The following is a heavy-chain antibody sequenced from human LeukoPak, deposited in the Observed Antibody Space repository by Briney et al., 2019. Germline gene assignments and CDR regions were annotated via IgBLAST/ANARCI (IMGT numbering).Heavy chain of an antibody. CDR1: GVSISYY. V-gene: IGHV4-59*01. J-gene: IGHJ4*02. D-gene: IGHD3-22*01. Sequence: SETLSLTCTASGVSISYYWSWIRQPPGEGLEWIGYVYYGGSTNYNPSLKSRVTKSVDTSKNQFSLKLSSVTAADTAVYYCARATSDGSGYYYFDYWGQGTLVSVSS. CDR2: VYYGGST. CDR3: ARATSDGSGYYYFDY.